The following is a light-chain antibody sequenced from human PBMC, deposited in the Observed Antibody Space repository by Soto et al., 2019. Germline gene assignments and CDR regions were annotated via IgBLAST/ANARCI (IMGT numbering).Light chain of an antibody. J-gene: IGKJ1*01. CDR2: GAS. Sequence: EIVLTQSPLNMYLSXGEGATLSXXXSQSVSSSYLAWYQQKPGQAPRLLIYGASSRATGIPDRFSGSGSGTDFTLTISRLEPEDFAVYYCQQYGSSPWTFGQGTKVDIK. CDR1: QSVSSSY. CDR3: QQYGSSPWT. V-gene: IGKV3-20*01.